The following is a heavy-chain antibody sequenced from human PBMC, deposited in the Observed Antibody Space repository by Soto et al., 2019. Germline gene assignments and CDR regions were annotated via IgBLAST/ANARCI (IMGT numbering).Heavy chain of an antibody. CDR2: ISAYNGNT. Sequence: ASVKVSCKASGYTFTSYGISWARQAPGQGLEWMGWISAYNGNTNYAQKLQGRVTMTTDTSTSTAYMELRSLRSDDTAVYYCARGHTAMVLYCFDYWGQGTLVTVSS. V-gene: IGHV1-18*04. J-gene: IGHJ4*02. CDR1: GYTFTSYG. D-gene: IGHD5-18*01. CDR3: ARGHTAMVLYCFDY.